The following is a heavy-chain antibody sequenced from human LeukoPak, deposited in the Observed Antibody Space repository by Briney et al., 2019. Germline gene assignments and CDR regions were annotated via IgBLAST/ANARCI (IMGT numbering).Heavy chain of an antibody. V-gene: IGHV6-1*01. J-gene: IGHJ6*03. CDR2: TYYRSKWYN. Sequence: SQTLSLTCAISGDSVSSNSAAWNWIRQSPSRGLEWLGRTYYRSKWYNDYAVSVKSRITINPDTSKNQFSLQLNSVTPEDTAVYYCARGSIGGFYYYYYYMDVWGKGTTVTVSS. D-gene: IGHD6-6*01. CDR3: ARGSIGGFYYYYYYMDV. CDR1: GDSVSSNSAA.